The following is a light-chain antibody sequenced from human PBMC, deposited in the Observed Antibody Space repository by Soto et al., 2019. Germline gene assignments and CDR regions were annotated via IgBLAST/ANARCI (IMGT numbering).Light chain of an antibody. CDR2: VAS. J-gene: IGKJ3*01. CDR3: QQSYNTPFT. V-gene: IGKV1-39*01. CDR1: QTTNKY. Sequence: DIQMTQSPSSLSASVGDRVTITCRASQTTNKYLNWYQHKPGKAPKSLIYVASSLQSGVPSRFSGSESGTNFTLTIMGLQPEDFATYDCQQSYNTPFTFGTGTKVEMK.